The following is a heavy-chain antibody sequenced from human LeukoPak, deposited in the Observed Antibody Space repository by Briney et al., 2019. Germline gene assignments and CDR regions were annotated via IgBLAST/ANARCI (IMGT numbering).Heavy chain of an antibody. Sequence: QPGGSLRLSCAASGFTFSSYWMHWVRQAPGKGLVWVSRINSGGSSTSYADSVKGRFTISRDNAKNTLYLQMNSLRAEDTAVYYCAKGGTHYYGSGEGVDYWGQGTLVTVSS. J-gene: IGHJ4*02. CDR2: INSGGSST. V-gene: IGHV3-74*01. CDR1: GFTFSSYW. CDR3: AKGGTHYYGSGEGVDY. D-gene: IGHD3-10*01.